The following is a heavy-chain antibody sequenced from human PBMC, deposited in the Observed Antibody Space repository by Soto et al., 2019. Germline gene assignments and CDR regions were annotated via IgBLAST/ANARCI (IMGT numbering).Heavy chain of an antibody. J-gene: IGHJ6*02. Sequence: PGGSLRLSCAASGLTVSNNYMSWVRQAPGKGLEWVSVIYNDGKTYYADSVKGRFTISRDTSKNTLHLQMDSLRDEDTAVYYCVRPLPSGQNYGMDVWGQGITVTVSS. CDR1: GLTVSNNY. CDR3: VRPLPSGQNYGMDV. CDR2: IYNDGKT. D-gene: IGHD3-10*01. V-gene: IGHV3-53*01.